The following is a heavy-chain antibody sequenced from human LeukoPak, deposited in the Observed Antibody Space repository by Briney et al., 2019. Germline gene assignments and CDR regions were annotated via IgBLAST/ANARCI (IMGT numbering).Heavy chain of an antibody. CDR3: AKDRGKYYYYYYMDV. CDR2: ISGSGGST. CDR1: GFTFSSYA. D-gene: IGHD3-10*01. Sequence: PGGSLRLSCAASGFTFSSYAMSWVRQAPGKGLEWVSAISGSGGSTYYADSVKGRFTISRDNSKNSLYLQMNSLRAEDTALYYCAKDRGKYYYYYYMDVWGKGTTVTVSS. V-gene: IGHV3-23*01. J-gene: IGHJ6*03.